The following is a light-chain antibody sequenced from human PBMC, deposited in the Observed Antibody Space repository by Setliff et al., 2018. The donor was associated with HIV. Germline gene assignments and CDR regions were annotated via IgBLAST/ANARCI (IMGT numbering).Light chain of an antibody. J-gene: IGLJ1*01. Sequence: QSVLAQPASVSGSPGQSITISRTGSSSDVGSYNFVSWYQQHPGKAPKLMIYQVNKRPSGVSNRFSGSKSGNTASLTISGLQAEDETDYYCCSYAGTNTYVFGTGTKVTVL. CDR3: CSYAGTNTYV. V-gene: IGLV2-23*02. CDR2: QVN. CDR1: SSDVGSYNF.